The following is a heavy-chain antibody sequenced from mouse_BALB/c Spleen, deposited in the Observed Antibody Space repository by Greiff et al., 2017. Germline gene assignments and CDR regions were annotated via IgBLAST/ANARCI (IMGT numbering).Heavy chain of an antibody. V-gene: IGHV7-1*02. CDR1: GFTFSDFY. CDR2: SRNKANDYTT. CDR3: ARDAWDGYFDY. D-gene: IGHD2-3*01. J-gene: IGHJ2*01. Sequence: EVQRVESGGGLVQPGGSLRLSCATSGFTFSDFYMEWVRQPPGKRLEWIAASRNKANDYTTEYSASVKGWFIVSRDTSQSILYLQMNALRAEDTAIYYCARDAWDGYFDYWGQGTTLTVSS.